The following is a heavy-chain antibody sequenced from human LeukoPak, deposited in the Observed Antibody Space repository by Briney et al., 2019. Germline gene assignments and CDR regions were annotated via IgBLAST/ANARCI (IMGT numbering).Heavy chain of an antibody. V-gene: IGHV3-33*01. CDR2: IWYDGSNK. CDR3: ARGYTGYCGGAHFDF. Sequence: PGGSLRLSCAASGFTFSSYGMHWVRQAPGKGLEWVAVIWYDGSNKYYADSVKGRFTISRDNSKNTLYLQMNSLRAEDTAVYYCARGYTGYCGGAHFDFWGQGTLVTVSS. D-gene: IGHD2-15*01. J-gene: IGHJ4*02. CDR1: GFTFSSYG.